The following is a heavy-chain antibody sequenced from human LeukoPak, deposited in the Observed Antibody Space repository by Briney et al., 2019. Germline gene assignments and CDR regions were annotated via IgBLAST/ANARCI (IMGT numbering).Heavy chain of an antibody. Sequence: ASVKVSCKASGYSFTSYGISWVRQAPGQGLEWMGWINPNSGGTNYAQKFQGRVTMTRDTSISTAYMELSRLRSDDTAVYYCARAVAAPTFDYWGQGTLVTVSS. J-gene: IGHJ4*02. CDR1: GYSFTSYG. V-gene: IGHV1-2*02. CDR2: INPNSGGT. CDR3: ARAVAAPTFDY. D-gene: IGHD6-13*01.